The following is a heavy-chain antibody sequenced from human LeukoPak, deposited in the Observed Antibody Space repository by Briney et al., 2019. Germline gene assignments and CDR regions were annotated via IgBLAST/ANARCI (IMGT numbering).Heavy chain of an antibody. CDR3: ARVRGYSSLNAFDI. J-gene: IGHJ3*02. CDR2: IYYSGST. Sequence: PSETLSLTCTVSGGSISSYYWSWIRQPPGEGLEWIGYIYYSGSTNYNPSLKSRVTISVDTSKNQFSLKLSSVTAAGAAVYYCARVRGYSSLNAFDIWGQGAMVTVSS. V-gene: IGHV4-59*01. CDR1: GGSISSYY. D-gene: IGHD6-13*01.